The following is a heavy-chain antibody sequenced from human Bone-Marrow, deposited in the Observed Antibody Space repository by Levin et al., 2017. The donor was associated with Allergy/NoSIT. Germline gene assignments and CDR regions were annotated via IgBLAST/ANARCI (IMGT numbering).Heavy chain of an antibody. Sequence: LSLTCAASGFGFSHFAMHWVRQTPTKGLEWVAIIWYDGSNENYADSVKGRFTISRDNSQNTLYLQMNSLRAEDTAIYYCARTRFCGRTSCYHYFDYWGQGALVTVSS. CDR1: GFGFSHFA. V-gene: IGHV3-33*01. J-gene: IGHJ4*02. CDR3: ARTRFCGRTSCYHYFDY. CDR2: IWYDGSNE. D-gene: IGHD2-2*01.